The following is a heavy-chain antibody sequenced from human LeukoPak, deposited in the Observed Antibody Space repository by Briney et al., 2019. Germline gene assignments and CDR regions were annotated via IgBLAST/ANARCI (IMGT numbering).Heavy chain of an antibody. J-gene: IGHJ5*02. CDR2: INHSGST. Sequence: SETLSLTCAVYGGSFSGYYWSWIRQPPGKGLEWIGEINHSGSTNYNPSLKSRVTISVDTSKNQFSLKLSSVTAADTAVYYCARGPWGRFDPWGQGTLVTVSS. CDR1: GGSFSGYY. V-gene: IGHV4-34*01. CDR3: ARGPWGRFDP. D-gene: IGHD7-27*01.